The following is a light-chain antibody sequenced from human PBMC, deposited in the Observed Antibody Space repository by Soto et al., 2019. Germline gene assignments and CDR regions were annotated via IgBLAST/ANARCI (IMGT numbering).Light chain of an antibody. V-gene: IGLV2-14*01. J-gene: IGLJ1*01. Sequence: QSALTQPASVSGSPGQSITISCTGTSSHVGGSHYVSWYQHHPGKVPKLILYEGSYRPSGVSDRFSGAKSGNTASLTISGLQAEDEADYYCSSYTSTSSPSYVFGTGTKVTVL. CDR3: SSYTSTSSPSYV. CDR1: SSHVGGSHY. CDR2: EGS.